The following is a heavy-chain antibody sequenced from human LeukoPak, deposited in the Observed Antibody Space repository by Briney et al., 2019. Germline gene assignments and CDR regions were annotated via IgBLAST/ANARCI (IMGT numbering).Heavy chain of an antibody. V-gene: IGHV3-30*18. CDR3: ANGAGVLWFGELLLEFDY. CDR2: ISYDGSNK. CDR1: GFTFDDYG. Sequence: GGSLRLSCAASGFTFDDYGVSWVRQAPGKGLEWVAVISYDGSNKYYADSVKGRFTISRDNSKNTLYLQMNSLRAEDTAVYYCANGAGVLWFGELLLEFDYWGQGTLVTVSS. J-gene: IGHJ4*02. D-gene: IGHD3-10*01.